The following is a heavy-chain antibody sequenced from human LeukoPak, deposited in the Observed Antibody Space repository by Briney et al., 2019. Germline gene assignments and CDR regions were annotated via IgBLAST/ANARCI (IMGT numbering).Heavy chain of an antibody. V-gene: IGHV1-2*02. J-gene: IGHJ3*02. Sequence: ASVKVSCKAPGYIYYFHWVRQAPGQGLEWMGWINPNSGDTNYAQKFQGRVTMTRDTSISTAYMELSGLRSDDTAMYYCARYDSVSFGAFDIWGQGTMVTVSS. CDR1: GYIYY. CDR3: ARYDSVSFGAFDI. D-gene: IGHD3-3*01. CDR2: INPNSGDT.